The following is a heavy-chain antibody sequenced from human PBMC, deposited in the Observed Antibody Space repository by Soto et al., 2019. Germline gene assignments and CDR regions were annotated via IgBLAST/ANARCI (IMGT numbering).Heavy chain of an antibody. CDR1: GYTFTSYY. J-gene: IGHJ4*02. CDR3: ARDLGRLTIFVH. D-gene: IGHD3-3*01. Sequence: ASVKVSCKASGYTFTSYYMHWVRQAPGQGLEWMGIINPSGGSTSYAQKFQGRVTMTRDTSTSSVYMELSSLRSEDTAVYYCARDLGRLTIFVHWGQGTLVTVSS. CDR2: INPSGGST. V-gene: IGHV1-46*03.